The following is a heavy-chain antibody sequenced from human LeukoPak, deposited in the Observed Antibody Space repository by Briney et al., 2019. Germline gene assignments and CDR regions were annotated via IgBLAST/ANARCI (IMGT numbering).Heavy chain of an antibody. V-gene: IGHV5-51*01. CDR2: IYPGNSDV. Sequence: GESLKISRKGFGYSFTTYWIVWVRQMPGKGLEWMGIIYPGNSDVRYSPSFQGQVTISVDKSISTAYLQWNSLKASDTAMYYCARRGATSLKWFDPWGQGTLVTVSS. CDR1: GYSFTTYW. CDR3: ARRGATSLKWFDP. J-gene: IGHJ5*02.